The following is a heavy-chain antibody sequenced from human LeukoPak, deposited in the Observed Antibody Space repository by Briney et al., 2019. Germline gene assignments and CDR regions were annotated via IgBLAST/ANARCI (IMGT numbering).Heavy chain of an antibody. CDR3: ARDFSPYVGSYYGMDV. V-gene: IGHV3-30-3*01. Sequence: GGSLRLSCAASGFTFSSYAMHWVRQLPGKGLEWVAVISYDGSNKYYGDSVKGRFTIFRDNSKKTLFLQMNSLRAEDTAAYRCARDFSPYVGSYYGMDVWGQGTAVTVSS. CDR2: ISYDGSNK. J-gene: IGHJ6*01. D-gene: IGHD3-10*02. CDR1: GFTFSSYA.